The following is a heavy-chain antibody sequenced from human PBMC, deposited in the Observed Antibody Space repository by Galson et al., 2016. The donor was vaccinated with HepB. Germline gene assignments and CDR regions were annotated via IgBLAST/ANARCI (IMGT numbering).Heavy chain of an antibody. Sequence: SLRLSCAASGFTFTSYAMSWVRQAPGKGLEWVSSISGTAVGTYYADSVKGRFSVSRDNSKNTLYLQMKSLRAEDTAVYYCAKDRRRGYCSGGSCYSPAFEYWGQGALVTVSS. CDR1: GFTFTSYA. CDR3: AKDRRRGYCSGGSCYSPAFEY. CDR2: ISGTAVGT. J-gene: IGHJ4*02. V-gene: IGHV3-23*01. D-gene: IGHD2-15*01.